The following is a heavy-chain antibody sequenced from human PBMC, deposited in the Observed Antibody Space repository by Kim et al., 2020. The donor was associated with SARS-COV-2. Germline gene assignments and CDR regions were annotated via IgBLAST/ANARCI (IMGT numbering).Heavy chain of an antibody. CDR2: ISYDGSNK. J-gene: IGHJ4*02. CDR3: ARGNIVVVPAAIGGY. V-gene: IGHV3-30-3*01. D-gene: IGHD2-2*01. CDR1: GFTFSCYA. Sequence: GGSLRLSCAASGFTFSCYAMHWVRQAPGKGLERVAVISYDGSNKYYADSVKGRFTISRDNSKNTLYLQMNSLRAEDTAVYYCARGNIVVVPAAIGGYWGQGTPVTASS.